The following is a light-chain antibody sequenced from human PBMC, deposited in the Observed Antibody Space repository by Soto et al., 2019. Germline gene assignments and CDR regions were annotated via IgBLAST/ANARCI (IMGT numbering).Light chain of an antibody. J-gene: IGLJ2*01. CDR1: RNDVGSYNL. CDR2: EGT. Sequence: QSALTQPASVSGSPGQSITISCTGTRNDVGSYNLVSWYQQHPGKAPKVMIYEGTKRPSGVSNRFSGSKSGNTASLTISGLQAEDEADYYCCSYAGSNTHVVFGGGTKVTVL. CDR3: CSYAGSNTHVV. V-gene: IGLV2-23*01.